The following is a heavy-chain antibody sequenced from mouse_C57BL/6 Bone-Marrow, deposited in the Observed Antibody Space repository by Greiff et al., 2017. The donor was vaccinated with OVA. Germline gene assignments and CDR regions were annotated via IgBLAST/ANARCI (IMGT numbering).Heavy chain of an antibody. V-gene: IGHV5-6*01. CDR1: GFTFSSYG. J-gene: IGHJ2*01. Sequence: VQLKESGGDLVKPGGSLKLSCAASGFTFSSYGMSWVRQTPDKRLEWVATLSSGGSYTYYPDSVKGRFTISRDNSKNTLYLQMSSLKSEDTAMYYCARHYYGSSYYWGQGTTLTVSS. D-gene: IGHD1-1*01. CDR3: ARHYYGSSYY. CDR2: LSSGGSYT.